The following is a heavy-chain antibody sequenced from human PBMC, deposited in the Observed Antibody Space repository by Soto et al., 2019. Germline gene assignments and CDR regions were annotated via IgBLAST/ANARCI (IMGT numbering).Heavy chain of an antibody. D-gene: IGHD2-2*01. V-gene: IGHV3-30*18. CDR2: ISYDGSNK. CDR3: AKNPHCTSSYWGTNYSGMDV. CDR1: GFTFSSYG. J-gene: IGHJ6*02. Sequence: PGGSLRLSCAASGFTFSSYGMHWVRQAPGKGLEWVAVISYDGSNKYYADSVKGRFTISRDNSKNTLYLQMNSLRAEDTAVYYCAKNPHCTSSYWGTNYSGMDVWGQGTTVTVSS.